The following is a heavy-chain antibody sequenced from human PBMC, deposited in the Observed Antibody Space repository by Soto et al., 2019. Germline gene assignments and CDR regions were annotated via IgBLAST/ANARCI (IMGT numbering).Heavy chain of an antibody. V-gene: IGHV3-23*01. CDR2: ISGSGGST. D-gene: IGHD2-8*01. CDR1: GFTFSSYA. Sequence: LRLSCAASGFTFSSYAMSWVRQAPGKGLEWVSAISGSGGSTYYADSVKGRFTISKDASRNTVHLHMNSLRAEDTATYFCVSWVSAHFDYWGHGTPVTVSS. CDR3: VSWVSAHFDY. J-gene: IGHJ4*01.